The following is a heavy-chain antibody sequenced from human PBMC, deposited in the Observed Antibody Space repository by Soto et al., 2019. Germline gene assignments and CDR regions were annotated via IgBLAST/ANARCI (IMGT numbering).Heavy chain of an antibody. CDR1: GFTFSNYG. V-gene: IGHV3-30*18. Sequence: PGGSLRLSCAAPGFTFSNYGMHWVRQAPGKGLEWVAFISDDGSNKYYADSMKGRFTMSRDNSKRTLYLQMSSLRVEDTAVYYCTKRRNVLRFLEWSSGMEVWGQGTTVTVSS. CDR3: TKRRNVLRFLEWSSGMEV. D-gene: IGHD3-3*01. CDR2: ISDDGSNK. J-gene: IGHJ6*02.